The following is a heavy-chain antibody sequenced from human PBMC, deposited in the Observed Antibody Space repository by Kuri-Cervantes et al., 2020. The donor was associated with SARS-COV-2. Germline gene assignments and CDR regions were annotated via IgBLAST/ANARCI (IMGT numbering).Heavy chain of an antibody. D-gene: IGHD3-16*01. CDR1: GGSISSSSYY. CDR3: ARVGGMGELPFDY. J-gene: IGHJ4*02. Sequence: SETLSLTCTVSGGSISSSSYYWVWIRQPPGKELEWIGSIYYSGSTYYNPSLKSPVTISVDTSKNQFSLKLSSVTAADTAVYYCARVGGMGELPFDYWGQGTLVTVSS. CDR2: IYYSGST. V-gene: IGHV4-39*07.